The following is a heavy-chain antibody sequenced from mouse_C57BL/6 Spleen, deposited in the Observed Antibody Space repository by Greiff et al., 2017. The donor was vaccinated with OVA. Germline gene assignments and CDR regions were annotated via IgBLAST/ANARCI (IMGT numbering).Heavy chain of an antibody. CDR3: ARGIYYSSSYVY. CDR1: GYTFTDYE. D-gene: IGHD1-1*01. CDR2: IDPETGGT. Sequence: QVQLQQSGAELVRPGASVTLSCKASGYTFTDYEMHWVKQTPVHGLEWIGAIDPETGGTAYNQKFKGKAILTADKSSSTAYMELSSLTFEDSAVYYCARGIYYSSSYVYWGQGTTLTVSS. V-gene: IGHV1-15*01. J-gene: IGHJ2*01.